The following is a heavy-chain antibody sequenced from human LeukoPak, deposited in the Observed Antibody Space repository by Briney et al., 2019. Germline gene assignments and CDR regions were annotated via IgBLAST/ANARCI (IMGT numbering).Heavy chain of an antibody. D-gene: IGHD2-15*01. Sequence: GGSLRLSCAASGFTFSSYVMNWVRQAPGKGLEWVANIRQDGSEIYYVDSVKGRFTISRDNAKMYLQMNSLRAEDTAVYYCARLRGYCSGGSCFPPDYWGQGTLVTVSS. V-gene: IGHV3-7*04. CDR2: IRQDGSEI. J-gene: IGHJ4*02. CDR3: ARLRGYCSGGSCFPPDY. CDR1: GFTFSSYV.